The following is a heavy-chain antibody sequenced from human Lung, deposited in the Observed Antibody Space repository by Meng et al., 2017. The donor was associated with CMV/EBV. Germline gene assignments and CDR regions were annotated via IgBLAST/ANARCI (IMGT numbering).Heavy chain of an antibody. J-gene: IGHJ3*02. V-gene: IGHV3-21*01. CDR1: GFTFSSYN. CDR3: AREVFSTGNYYPDAFDI. Sequence: GEXXKISCEASGFTFSSYNMNWVRQAPGKGLEWVSAISSSSSYTYYADSVKGRFTISRDNAKHSLHLQMNSLRAEDTAVYYCAREVFSTGNYYPDAFDIWGQGXLVTVSS. D-gene: IGHD1-26*01. CDR2: ISSSSSYT.